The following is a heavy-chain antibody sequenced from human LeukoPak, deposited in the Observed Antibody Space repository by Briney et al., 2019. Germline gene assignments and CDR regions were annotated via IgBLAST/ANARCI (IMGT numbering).Heavy chain of an antibody. CDR1: GFTFSSYW. D-gene: IGHD2-2*01. CDR3: AKDTGPPAVIVVVPAPFDY. V-gene: IGHV3-74*01. Sequence: PGGSLRLSCAASGFTFSSYWMHWVRQAPGKGLVWVSRINSDGSSTSYADSVKGRFTISRDNAKNTLYLQMNSLRAEDTAVYYCAKDTGPPAVIVVVPAPFDYWGQGTLVTVSS. J-gene: IGHJ4*02. CDR2: INSDGSST.